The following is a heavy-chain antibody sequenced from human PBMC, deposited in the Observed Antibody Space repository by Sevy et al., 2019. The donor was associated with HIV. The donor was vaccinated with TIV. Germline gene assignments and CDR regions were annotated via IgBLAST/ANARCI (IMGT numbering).Heavy chain of an antibody. D-gene: IGHD3-22*01. V-gene: IGHV3-48*02. CDR3: ARDRGYYDSSGYGDDAFDI. CDR2: ISSSSSTI. CDR1: GFTFSSYS. J-gene: IGHJ3*02. Sequence: GGSLRLSCAASGFTFSSYSMNWVRQAPGKGLEWVSYISSSSSTIYYADSVKGRFTIPRDNAKNSLYLQMNSLRDEDTAVYYCARDRGYYDSSGYGDDAFDIWGQGTMVTVSS.